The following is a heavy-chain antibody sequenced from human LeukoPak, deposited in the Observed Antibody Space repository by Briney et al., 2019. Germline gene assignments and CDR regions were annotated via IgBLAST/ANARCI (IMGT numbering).Heavy chain of an antibody. Sequence: ASVKVSCKASGYTFSTYAITWVRQAPGQGLEWMGWISAHNSNTNYAQNFQGRVTMTTDTSTSTAYMELRSLRSDDTAVYYCARQLSSEHPDFDYWGQGTLVTVSP. CDR1: GYTFSTYA. J-gene: IGHJ4*02. V-gene: IGHV1-18*01. CDR3: ARQLSSEHPDFDY. D-gene: IGHD6-6*01. CDR2: ISAHNSNT.